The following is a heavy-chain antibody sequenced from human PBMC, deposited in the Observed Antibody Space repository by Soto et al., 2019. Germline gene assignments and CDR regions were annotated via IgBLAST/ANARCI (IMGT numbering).Heavy chain of an antibody. CDR3: TTDLWRIAVVVGSTGYFNP. CDR2: IKSKSDGGTT. Sequence: GPLRLSCAAPVFTVIEAWMSWVRQAPGKGLDWVGRIKSKSDGGTTEYAAPVRGRFTISRDDSKNTLYLQMNSLKTEDTAVYYCTTDLWRIAVVVGSTGYFNPWGQGTPVTVSS. D-gene: IGHD2-15*01. CDR1: VFTVIEAW. J-gene: IGHJ5*02. V-gene: IGHV3-15*01.